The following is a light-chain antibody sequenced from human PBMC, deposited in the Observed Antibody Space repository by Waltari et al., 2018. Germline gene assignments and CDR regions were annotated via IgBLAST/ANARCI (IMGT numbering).Light chain of an antibody. J-gene: IGLJ2*01. CDR2: DVS. Sequence: QSALTQPASVPGSLGQSITISCPGTNRDVGGYNFVSWYQQHPGKAPKLMIYDVSNRPSGVSSRFSGSKSGNTASLTISGLQAEDEADYHCISYRKGTTGNVALGGGTKVTVL. CDR1: NRDVGGYNF. CDR3: ISYRKGTTGNVA. V-gene: IGLV2-14*03.